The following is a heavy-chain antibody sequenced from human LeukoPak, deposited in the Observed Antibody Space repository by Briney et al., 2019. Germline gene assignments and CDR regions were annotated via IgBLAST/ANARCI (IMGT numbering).Heavy chain of an antibody. CDR1: GFIFTNFA. D-gene: IGHD5-24*01. Sequence: GGSLRLSCAASGFIFTNFAMHWVRQAPGKGLEWVAVISNDERDKYYAESVKGRFTISRDNSNSMVYLQMTSLRLEDTAVYYCARPSPPGDGYNPSDQWGQGSLVIVSS. CDR2: ISNDERDK. V-gene: IGHV3-30*04. CDR3: ARPSPPGDGYNPSDQ. J-gene: IGHJ4*02.